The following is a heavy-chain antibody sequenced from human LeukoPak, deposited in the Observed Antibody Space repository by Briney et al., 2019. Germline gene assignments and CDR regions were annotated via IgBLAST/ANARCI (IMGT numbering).Heavy chain of an antibody. Sequence: ASVKVSCKASGDTLTGYYMHWVRQAPGQGLEWMGWINPNSGGTNYAQEFQGRVTMTRDTSISTAYMELSRLRSDDTAMYYCASSQTRDALDYWGQGTLVIVSS. J-gene: IGHJ4*02. CDR1: GDTLTGYY. D-gene: IGHD3-10*01. CDR2: INPNSGGT. CDR3: ASSQTRDALDY. V-gene: IGHV1-2*02.